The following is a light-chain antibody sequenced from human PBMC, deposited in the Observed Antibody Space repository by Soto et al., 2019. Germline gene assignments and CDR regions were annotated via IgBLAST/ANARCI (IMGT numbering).Light chain of an antibody. CDR1: PSVSSSS. CDR3: QQYGSSPPWT. Sequence: EIVLTQSPGTLSFSPGERATLSCRARPSVSSSSLAWYQQRPGQAPRLLLYGTSSRATGIPDRFSGSGSGTDFTLTINRLEPEDFAVYYCQQYGSSPPWTFGQGTKVDIK. CDR2: GTS. J-gene: IGKJ1*01. V-gene: IGKV3-20*01.